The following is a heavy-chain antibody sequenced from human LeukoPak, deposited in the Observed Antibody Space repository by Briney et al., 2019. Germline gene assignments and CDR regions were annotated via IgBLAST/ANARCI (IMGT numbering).Heavy chain of an antibody. CDR1: GFSFSSYA. D-gene: IGHD1-1*01. J-gene: IGHJ4*02. CDR3: ANLTPDSTTPTDF. Sequence: GGSLRLSCAASGFSFSSYAMHWVRQAPGKGLEWVAFIWYDGSNKHYADSVKGRFTISRDNSKNTLFLQMNSLRAGDTAVYYCANLTPDSTTPTDFWGQGTLVTVSS. CDR2: IWYDGSNK. V-gene: IGHV3-30*02.